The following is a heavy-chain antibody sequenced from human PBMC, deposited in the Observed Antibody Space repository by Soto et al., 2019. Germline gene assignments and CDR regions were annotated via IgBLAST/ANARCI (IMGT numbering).Heavy chain of an antibody. V-gene: IGHV3-23*01. J-gene: IGHJ4*02. CDR3: AVMTYYDFWRGKGHFDY. Sequence: GGSLRLSCAASGFTFSYYAMRWVRQPPGKGLEWVSGISGNDGSAYYADSVKGRFTISRDNSKKTLFLQMATMRAEDTAVYYCAVMTYYDFWRGKGHFDYWGQGTLVTVSS. D-gene: IGHD3-3*01. CDR1: GFTFSYYA. CDR2: ISGNDGSA.